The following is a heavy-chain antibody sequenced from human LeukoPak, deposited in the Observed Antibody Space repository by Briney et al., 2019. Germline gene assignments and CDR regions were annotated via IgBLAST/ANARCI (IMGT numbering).Heavy chain of an antibody. CDR2: VSGSDGNT. CDR3: AKDRSSGWYTTLDY. D-gene: IGHD6-19*01. CDR1: GFTFSSYA. Sequence: PGASLRLSCAASGFTFSSYAITWVRQAPGKGLEWVSAVSGSDGNTSYADSVKGRFTISRDSSKNTLYLQMNSLRAEDTAVYYCAKDRSSGWYTTLDYWGQGVLVTVSS. V-gene: IGHV3-23*01. J-gene: IGHJ4*02.